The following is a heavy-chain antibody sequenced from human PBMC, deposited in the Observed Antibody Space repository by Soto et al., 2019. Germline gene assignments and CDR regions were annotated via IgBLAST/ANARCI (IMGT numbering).Heavy chain of an antibody. Sequence: EVQLLESGGGLVQPGGSLRLSCAASGFTFSSFVMTWVRQAPGKGLGWVSSLTGSGDSTYYADSVKGRFTISRDNSKNTLYLQMNSLRADDTALYYCAKGTAVTTGDMAYWGQGTLVTVSS. CDR2: LTGSGDST. D-gene: IGHD4-17*01. V-gene: IGHV3-23*01. CDR3: AKGTAVTTGDMAY. J-gene: IGHJ4*02. CDR1: GFTFSSFV.